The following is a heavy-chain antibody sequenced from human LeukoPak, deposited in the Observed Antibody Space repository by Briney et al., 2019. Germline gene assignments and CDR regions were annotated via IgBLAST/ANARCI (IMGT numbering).Heavy chain of an antibody. Sequence: ASVKVSCKASGYTFTSYYMHWVRQAPGQGLEWMGIINPSAGTTSYAQKFQGRVTMTRDTSTSTVHMELSSLRSEDTAVYYCARGDHVRIYAESAFDIWGQGTMVTVSS. CDR2: INPSAGTT. D-gene: IGHD5/OR15-5a*01. J-gene: IGHJ3*02. CDR1: GYTFTSYY. V-gene: IGHV1-46*01. CDR3: ARGDHVRIYAESAFDI.